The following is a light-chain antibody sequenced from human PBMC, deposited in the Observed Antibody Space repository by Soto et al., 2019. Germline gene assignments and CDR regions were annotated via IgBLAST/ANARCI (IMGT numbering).Light chain of an antibody. J-gene: IGLJ1*01. CDR3: GTWDSSLSAGV. CDR2: ENN. CDR1: SSNIGNNY. Sequence: QSVLTQPPSVSAAPGQTVTISCSGRSSNIGNNYVSWYQQLPGTAPKLLIYENNKRPSGIPDRFSGSKSGTSATLGITGLQTGDEADYYCGTWDSSLSAGVFGTGTKLTVL. V-gene: IGLV1-51*02.